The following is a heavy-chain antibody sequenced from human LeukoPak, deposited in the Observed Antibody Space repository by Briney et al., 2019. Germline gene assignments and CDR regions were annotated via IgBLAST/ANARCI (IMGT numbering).Heavy chain of an antibody. CDR2: ISYDGSNK. J-gene: IGHJ4*02. Sequence: GGSLRLSCAASGFTFSSYGMHWVRQAPGKGLEWVAVISYDGSNKYYADSVKGRFTISRDNSKNTLYLQMSTLRPEDTAVYYCAKDRGLYCGGDCFYFDSWGQGSLVIVSS. CDR3: AKDRGLYCGGDCFYFDS. D-gene: IGHD2-21*02. V-gene: IGHV3-30*18. CDR1: GFTFSSYG.